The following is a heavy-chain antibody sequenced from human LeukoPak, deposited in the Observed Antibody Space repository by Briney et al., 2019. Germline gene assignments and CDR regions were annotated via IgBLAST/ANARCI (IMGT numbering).Heavy chain of an antibody. CDR2: ISGSGGST. J-gene: IGHJ4*02. V-gene: IGHV3-23*01. D-gene: IGHD3-22*01. CDR1: GFTFSSYA. CDR3: AKSYYYDSSGYWYFDY. Sequence: GGSLRLSCAASGFTFSSYAMSWVRQAPGKGLEWVSAISGSGGSTYYADSVKGRFTISRDNSKNTLYLQMNGLRAEDTAVYYCAKSYYYDSSGYWYFDYWGQGTLVTVSS.